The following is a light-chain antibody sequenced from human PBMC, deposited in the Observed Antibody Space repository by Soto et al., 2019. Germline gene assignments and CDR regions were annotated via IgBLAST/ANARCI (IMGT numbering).Light chain of an antibody. CDR2: KAS. Sequence: DIQMTQSPSTLSASIGDRVTITCRASQSISSWLAWFQQKPRKAPKLLIYKASSLESGVPSRFSGSGSGTEFTLTISSLQPDDFATYCCQQYNSYMWTFGQGTKVEIK. CDR1: QSISSW. CDR3: QQYNSYMWT. V-gene: IGKV1-5*03. J-gene: IGKJ1*01.